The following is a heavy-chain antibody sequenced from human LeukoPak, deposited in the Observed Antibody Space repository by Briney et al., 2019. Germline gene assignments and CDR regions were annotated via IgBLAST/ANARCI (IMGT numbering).Heavy chain of an antibody. D-gene: IGHD3-3*01. V-gene: IGHV3-23*01. Sequence: GGSLRLSCAASGFTFSSYAMSWVRQAPGKGLEWVSAISGSGGSTYYADSVKGRFTISRDNAKNSLYLQMNSLRAEDTAVYYCARVFGVVQGYYFDYWGQGTLVTVSS. CDR3: ARVFGVVQGYYFDY. CDR2: ISGSGGST. J-gene: IGHJ4*02. CDR1: GFTFSSYA.